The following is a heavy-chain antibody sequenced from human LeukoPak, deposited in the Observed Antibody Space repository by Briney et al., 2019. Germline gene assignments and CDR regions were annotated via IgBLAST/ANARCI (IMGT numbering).Heavy chain of an antibody. J-gene: IGHJ6*03. CDR2: IYYGGST. Sequence: SETLSLTCTVSGGSISSSSYYWGWIRQPPGKGLEWIGSIYYGGSTYYNPSLKSRVTISVDTSKNQFSLKLSSATAADTAVYYCARISYYDFWSGYYYYYMDVWGKGTTVTVSS. D-gene: IGHD3-3*01. CDR3: ARISYYDFWSGYYYYYMDV. V-gene: IGHV4-39*01. CDR1: GGSISSSSYY.